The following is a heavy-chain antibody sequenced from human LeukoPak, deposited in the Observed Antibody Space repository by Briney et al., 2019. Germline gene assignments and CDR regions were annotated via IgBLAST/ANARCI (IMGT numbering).Heavy chain of an antibody. CDR2: FYNSGST. Sequence: SETLSLTCTVSGDSISSFYWSWIRQPPGKGLEWIAFFYNSGSTNYNPSLKSRVTISADTSKNQFSLRLSSVTAADTALYYCAKMGYSTGWFPRAAFDIWGQGTMVTVPS. CDR3: AKMGYSTGWFPRAAFDI. D-gene: IGHD6-19*01. J-gene: IGHJ3*02. V-gene: IGHV4-59*01. CDR1: GDSISSFY.